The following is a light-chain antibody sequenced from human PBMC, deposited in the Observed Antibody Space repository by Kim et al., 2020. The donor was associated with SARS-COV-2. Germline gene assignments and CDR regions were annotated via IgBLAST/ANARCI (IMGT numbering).Light chain of an antibody. J-gene: IGKJ1*01. CDR3: QNNDNWPRT. CDR1: QSIDRT. CDR2: AAC. Sequence: VSQGDRASLSAGASQSIDRTWSWFKRKPAQAPRLFSYAACTRATATPSRFSGSGSGTEFTLTITSCQSDDFSFCLCQNNDNWPRTFGQGTKVDIK. V-gene: IGKV3-15*01.